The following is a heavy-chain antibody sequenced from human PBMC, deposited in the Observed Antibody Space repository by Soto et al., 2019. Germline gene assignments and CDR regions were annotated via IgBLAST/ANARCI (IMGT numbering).Heavy chain of an antibody. Sequence: SETLSLTCAVYGGSFSGYYWSWIRQPPGKGLEWIGEINHSGSTNYNPSLKSRVTISVDTSKSHFSLRLSSVTAADTAVYYCARRYSYGSGKYGVDLWGQGTTVTVSS. CDR3: ARRYSYGSGKYGVDL. D-gene: IGHD3-10*01. J-gene: IGHJ6*02. CDR2: INHSGST. V-gene: IGHV4-34*01. CDR1: GGSFSGYY.